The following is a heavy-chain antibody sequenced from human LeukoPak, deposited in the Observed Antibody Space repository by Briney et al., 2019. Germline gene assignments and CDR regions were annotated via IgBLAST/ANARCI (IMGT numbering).Heavy chain of an antibody. D-gene: IGHD1-26*01. J-gene: IGHJ4*02. CDR1: GFSITIGYF. V-gene: IGHV4-38-2*02. Sequence: PSETLSLTCPVSGFSITIGYFWGWIRQSPGKRLEWIGYIYHNGDTVYNPSLNSSLRSRVTLLVELSKNQFSLSLNSVIAADTAVFYCVRAESVGIFDVWGQGILVTVSS. CDR2: IYHNGDT. CDR3: VRAESVGIFDV.